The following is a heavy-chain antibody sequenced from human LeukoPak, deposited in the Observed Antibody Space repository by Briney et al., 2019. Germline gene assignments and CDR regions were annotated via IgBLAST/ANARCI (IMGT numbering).Heavy chain of an antibody. V-gene: IGHV1-2*06. CDR1: EYTFTGYY. D-gene: IGHD6-13*01. CDR2: INPNTGAT. Sequence: ASVKVSCKASEYTFTGYYIHWVRQAPGQGLEWMGRINPNTGATNYEQKFQGRVSVTRDTSISTAYMELTRLTSDDTAVYFCVRGGESSSWSYFDYWGQGTLVTVPS. CDR3: VRGGESSSWSYFDY. J-gene: IGHJ4*02.